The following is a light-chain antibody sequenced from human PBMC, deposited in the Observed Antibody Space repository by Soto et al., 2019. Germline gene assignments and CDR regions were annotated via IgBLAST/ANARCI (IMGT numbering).Light chain of an antibody. Sequence: QSVLTQPPSASGTPGQRVTISCSGTSSNIGSNTVNWYQHLTGTAPKLLIYSHNQRPSGVPDPFSGSRSGTSASLAISGLQSADEADYYCATWDDSRNGVVFGGGTKLTVL. CDR1: SSNIGSNT. V-gene: IGLV1-44*01. J-gene: IGLJ2*01. CDR2: SHN. CDR3: ATWDDSRNGVV.